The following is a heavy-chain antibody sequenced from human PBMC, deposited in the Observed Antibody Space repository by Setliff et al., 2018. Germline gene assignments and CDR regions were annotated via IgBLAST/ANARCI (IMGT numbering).Heavy chain of an antibody. CDR3: SRLVRYCSTTTCQRASGAEV. Sequence: ASVKVSCKSSGYTFANYGVTWVRQAPGQGLEWMGWISGYTGNTNYAQKLQGRVSMTTDTSTNTAYMELSNLRYDDTAIYYCSRLVRYCSTTTCQRASGAEVWGQGTLVTVSS. D-gene: IGHD2-8*01. CDR2: ISGYTGNT. J-gene: IGHJ4*02. V-gene: IGHV1-18*01. CDR1: GYTFANYG.